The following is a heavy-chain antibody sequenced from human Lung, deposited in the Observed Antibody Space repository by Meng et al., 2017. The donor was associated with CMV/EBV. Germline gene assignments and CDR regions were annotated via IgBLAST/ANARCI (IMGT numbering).Heavy chain of an antibody. V-gene: IGHV1-2*02. Sequence: ASXXVSXKASGYTFTDYRMHWVRQAPGQGLEWMGWISPNNGATNYAQKFQGRVTMTRDTSISTAYMELNRLTYDDTAMYYCASKMYYDFWSAYRGTEGVDPFNFXGQGXLVTVSS. CDR1: GYTFTDYR. J-gene: IGHJ3*01. CDR3: ASKMYYDFWSAYRGTEGVDPFNF. D-gene: IGHD3-3*01. CDR2: ISPNNGAT.